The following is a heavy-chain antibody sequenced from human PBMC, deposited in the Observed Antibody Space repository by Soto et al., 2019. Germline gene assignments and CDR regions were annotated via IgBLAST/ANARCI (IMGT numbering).Heavy chain of an antibody. Sequence: GGSLRLSCAASGFTFSSYAMSWVRQAPGKGLEWVSAISGSGGSTYYADSVKGRFTISRDNSKNTLYLQMNSLRAEDTAVYYCARVGIEVATIWAFDYWGQGTLVTVSS. CDR3: ARVGIEVATIWAFDY. V-gene: IGHV3-23*01. CDR2: ISGSGGST. J-gene: IGHJ4*02. CDR1: GFTFSSYA. D-gene: IGHD5-12*01.